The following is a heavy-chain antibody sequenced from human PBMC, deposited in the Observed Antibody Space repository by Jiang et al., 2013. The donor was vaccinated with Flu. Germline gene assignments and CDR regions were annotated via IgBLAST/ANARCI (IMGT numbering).Heavy chain of an antibody. CDR2: ISAYNGNT. D-gene: IGHD2-2*01. CDR3: ARRCSSTSCYQGGGQP. V-gene: IGHV1-18*01. CDR1: GYTFTSYG. J-gene: IGHJ4*02. Sequence: GAEVKKPGASVKVSCKASGYTFTSYGISWVRQAPGQGLEWMGWISAYNGNTNYAQKLQGRVTMTTDTSTSTAYMELRSLRSDDTAVYYCARRCSSTSCYQGGGQPWGQGTLVTVSS.